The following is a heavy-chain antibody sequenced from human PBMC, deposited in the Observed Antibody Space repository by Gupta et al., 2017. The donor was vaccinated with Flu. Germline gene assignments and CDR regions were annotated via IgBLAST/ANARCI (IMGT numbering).Heavy chain of an antibody. Sequence: EVQLVESGGGLVQPGRSLRLSCAASGFPFDDYAMHWVRQAPGKGLEWVSGTDWNSGKRGYADSVKGRFTISRDNAKNSLYLQMNSLKPEDTALYYCAKDATASETDAFDIWGQGTMVTVSS. D-gene: IGHD1-26*01. CDR2: TDWNSGKR. CDR3: AKDATASETDAFDI. V-gene: IGHV3-9*01. J-gene: IGHJ3*02. CDR1: GFPFDDYA.